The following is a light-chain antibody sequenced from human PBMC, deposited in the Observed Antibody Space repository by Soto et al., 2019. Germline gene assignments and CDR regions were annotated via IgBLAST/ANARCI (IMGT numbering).Light chain of an antibody. CDR3: CSYAGSYTEV. CDR1: SSDVGYYNY. J-gene: IGLJ2*01. Sequence: QSALTQPRSVSGSPGQSVTISCTGTSSDVGYYNYVSWYQQHPGKAPKLMIYDVNKRPSGVPDRFSGSKSGNTASLTISGLQADDEADYYCCSYAGSYTEVFGGGTKLTVL. CDR2: DVN. V-gene: IGLV2-11*01.